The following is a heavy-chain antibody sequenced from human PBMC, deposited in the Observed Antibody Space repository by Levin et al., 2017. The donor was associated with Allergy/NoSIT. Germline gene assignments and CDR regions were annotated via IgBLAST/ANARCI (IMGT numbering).Heavy chain of an antibody. V-gene: IGHV4-31*03. CDR1: GGSISSGGYY. CDR3: ARTEYSSSWYAGQSCYFHR. Sequence: SETLSLTCTVSGGSISSGGYYWSWIRQHPGKGLEWIGYIYYSGITYYNPSLKSRVTISVDTSKNQFSLKLSSVIAADTAVYYCARTEYSSSWYAGQSCYFHRWGQGTLVTVSS. D-gene: IGHD6-13*01. J-gene: IGHJ1*01. CDR2: IYYSGIT.